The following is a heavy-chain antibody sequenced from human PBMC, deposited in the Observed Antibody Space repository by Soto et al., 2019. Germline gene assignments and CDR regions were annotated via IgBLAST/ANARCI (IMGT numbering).Heavy chain of an antibody. V-gene: IGHV3-33*01. D-gene: IGHD4-17*01. CDR1: GFTFSSYG. CDR2: IWYDGSNK. CDR3: ARVGGDYGIYFDY. J-gene: IGHJ4*02. Sequence: GGSLRLSCAASGFTFSSYGMHWVRQAPGKGLEWVAVIWYDGSNKYYADSVKGRFTISRDNSKNTLYLQMNSLRAEDTAVYYCARVGGDYGIYFDYWGQGTLVTVSS.